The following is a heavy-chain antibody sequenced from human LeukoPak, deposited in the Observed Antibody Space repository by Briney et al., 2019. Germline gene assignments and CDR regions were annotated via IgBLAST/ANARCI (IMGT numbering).Heavy chain of an antibody. CDR3: ARDRGGIKREARFDY. CDR2: INPSGGST. Sequence: GASVKVSCKASGYTFTSYFMHWVRQAPGQGLEWMGIINPSGGSTSYAQKFQGRVTMTRDMSTNTVYMELSSLRSEDTAVYYCARDRGGIKREARFDYWGQGTLVTVSS. V-gene: IGHV1-46*01. D-gene: IGHD1-26*01. J-gene: IGHJ4*02. CDR1: GYTFTSYF.